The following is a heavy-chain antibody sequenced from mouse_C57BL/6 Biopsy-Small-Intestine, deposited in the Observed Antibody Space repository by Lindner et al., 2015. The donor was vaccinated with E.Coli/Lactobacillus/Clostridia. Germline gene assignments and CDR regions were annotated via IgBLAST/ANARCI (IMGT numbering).Heavy chain of an antibody. CDR2: ILPGSGRT. V-gene: IGHV1-9*01. Sequence: VQLQESGAELMKPGASVKLSCKATGYTFTGYWIEWVKQRPGRGLEWIGEILPGSGRTNYNEKFKGKATFTADTSSNTAYMQLSSLTTEDSAIYYCARGYYGSSYYFDYWGQGTTLTVSS. CDR1: GYTFTGYW. D-gene: IGHD1-1*01. CDR3: ARGYYGSSYYFDY. J-gene: IGHJ2*01.